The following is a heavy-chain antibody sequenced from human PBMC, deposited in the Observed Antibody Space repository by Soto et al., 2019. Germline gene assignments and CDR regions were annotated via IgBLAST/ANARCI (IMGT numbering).Heavy chain of an antibody. CDR3: ARECRGGDTIVVVVAATQEYNWFDP. Sequence: SVKVSCKASGGTFSSYAISWVRQAPGQGLEWMGGIIPIFGTANYAQKFQGRVTITADKSTSTAYMELSSLRSEDTAVYYCARECRGGDTIVVVVAATQEYNWFDPWGQGTLVTVSS. CDR1: GGTFSSYA. D-gene: IGHD2-15*01. V-gene: IGHV1-69*06. CDR2: IIPIFGTA. J-gene: IGHJ5*02.